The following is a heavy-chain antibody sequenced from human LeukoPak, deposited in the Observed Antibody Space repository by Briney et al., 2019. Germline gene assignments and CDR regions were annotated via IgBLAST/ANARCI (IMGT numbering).Heavy chain of an antibody. CDR2: ISAYNGNT. CDR3: AREFAYYYDSSGYYYEDY. D-gene: IGHD3-22*01. J-gene: IGHJ4*02. Sequence: GASVKVSCKASGYTFTSYGISWVRQAPGQGLEWMGWISAYNGNTNYARKLQGRVTMTTDTSTSTAYMELRSLRSDDTAVYYCAREFAYYYDSSGYYYEDYWGQGTLVTVSS. CDR1: GYTFTSYG. V-gene: IGHV1-18*01.